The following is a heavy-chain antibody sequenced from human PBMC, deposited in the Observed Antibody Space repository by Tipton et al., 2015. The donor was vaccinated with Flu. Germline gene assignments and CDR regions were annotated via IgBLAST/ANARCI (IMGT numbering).Heavy chain of an antibody. J-gene: IGHJ3*02. CDR3: ARARGQWELSDPFDI. CDR1: GCSISSGYY. Sequence: TLSLTCAVSGCSISSGYYWGWIRQPPGGGLEWIGNIFHTGGTHYNPSLKSRLTLSVDTSKNQFSLKVISVTAADTALYYCARARGQWELSDPFDIWGQGTMVTVSS. D-gene: IGHD1-26*01. CDR2: IFHTGGT. V-gene: IGHV4-38-2*01.